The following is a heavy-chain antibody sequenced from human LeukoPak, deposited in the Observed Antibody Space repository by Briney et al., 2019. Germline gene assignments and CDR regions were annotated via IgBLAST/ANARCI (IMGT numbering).Heavy chain of an antibody. CDR1: GGSFSGYY. V-gene: IGHV4-34*01. CDR3: ARSQITMVRGDFNYYFDY. CDR2: INHSGST. Sequence: SETLSLTCAVYGGSFSGYYWSWIRQPPGKGLEWIGEINHSGSTNYNPSLKSRVTISVDTSKNQFSLKLSSVTAADTAVYYCARSQITMVRGDFNYYFDYWGQGTLVTVSS. D-gene: IGHD3-10*01. J-gene: IGHJ4*02.